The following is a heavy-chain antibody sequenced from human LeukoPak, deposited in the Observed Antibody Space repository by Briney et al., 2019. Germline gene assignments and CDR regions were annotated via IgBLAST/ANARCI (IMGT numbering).Heavy chain of an antibody. CDR1: GFTFSSYW. CDR3: ARDRWLDFWSGYYLDY. Sequence: GGSLRLSCAASGFTFSSYWMSWVRQAPGKGREWVANIKQDGSEKYYVDSVKGRFTISRDNAKNSLYLQMNSLRAEDTAVYYCARDRWLDFWSGYYLDYWGQGTLVTVSS. CDR2: IKQDGSEK. V-gene: IGHV3-7*01. J-gene: IGHJ4*02. D-gene: IGHD3-3*01.